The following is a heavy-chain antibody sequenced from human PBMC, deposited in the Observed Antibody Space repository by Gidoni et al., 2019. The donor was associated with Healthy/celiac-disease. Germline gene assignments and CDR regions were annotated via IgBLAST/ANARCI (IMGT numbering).Heavy chain of an antibody. CDR1: GGSISSSSYY. D-gene: IGHD1-26*01. Sequence: QLQLHESGPGLVKPSETLSLTCTVSGGSISSSSYYWGWIRQPPGKGLEWIGSIYYSGSTYYNPSLKSRVTISVDTSKNQFSLKLSSVTAADTAVYYCARERKWEPPINWFDPWGQGTLVTVSS. CDR2: IYYSGST. V-gene: IGHV4-39*07. J-gene: IGHJ5*02. CDR3: ARERKWEPPINWFDP.